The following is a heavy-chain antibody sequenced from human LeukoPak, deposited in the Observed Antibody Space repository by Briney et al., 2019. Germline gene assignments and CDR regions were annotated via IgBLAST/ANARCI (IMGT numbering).Heavy chain of an antibody. CDR1: GGTFSSYA. Sequence: SVKVSCKASGGTFSSYAISWVRQAPGQGLEWMGGIIPIFGTANYAQKFQGRVTITADESTSTAYMELSSLRSEDMAVYYCARVGDYCSSTSCYSDYWGQGTLVTVSS. D-gene: IGHD2-2*02. V-gene: IGHV1-69*13. CDR2: IIPIFGTA. CDR3: ARVGDYCSSTSCYSDY. J-gene: IGHJ4*02.